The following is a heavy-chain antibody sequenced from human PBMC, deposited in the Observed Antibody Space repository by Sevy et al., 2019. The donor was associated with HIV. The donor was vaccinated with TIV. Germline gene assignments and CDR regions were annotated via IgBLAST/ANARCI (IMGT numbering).Heavy chain of an antibody. CDR2: IYPGDSVT. Sequence: GESLKISCKGSGYSFSTYWIAWVRQMPGKGLEWMGIIYPGDSVTRYSQSFQGQVTISADKSISTAYLQWSSLKASDSAMYYCARRRGSSAWVDYWGQGTLVTVSS. CDR3: ARRRGSSAWVDY. D-gene: IGHD6-6*01. CDR1: GYSFSTYW. V-gene: IGHV5-51*01. J-gene: IGHJ4*02.